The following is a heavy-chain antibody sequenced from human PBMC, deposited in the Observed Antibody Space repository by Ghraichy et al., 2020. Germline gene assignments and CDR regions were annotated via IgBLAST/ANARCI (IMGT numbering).Heavy chain of an antibody. CDR3: ARQNWNYVGAFDI. V-gene: IGHV5-51*01. CDR1: GYSFTSYW. J-gene: IGHJ3*02. D-gene: IGHD1-7*01. CDR2: IYPGDSDT. Sequence: GESLNISCKGSGYSFTSYWIGWVRQMPGKGLEWMGIIYPGDSDTRYSPSFQGQVTISADKSISTAYLQWSSLKASDTAMYYCARQNWNYVGAFDIWGQGTMVTVSS.